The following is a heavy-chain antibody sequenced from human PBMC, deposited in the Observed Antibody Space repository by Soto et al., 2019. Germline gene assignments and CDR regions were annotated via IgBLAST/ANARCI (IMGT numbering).Heavy chain of an antibody. J-gene: IGHJ6*02. V-gene: IGHV4-59*01. CDR2: IYYSGST. CDR1: GGSISSYY. CDR3: ASGYYYDSSGYPPDYYYYGMDV. D-gene: IGHD3-22*01. Sequence: SETLSLTCTVSGGSISSYYWSWIRQPPGKGLEWIGYIYYSGSTNYNPSLKSRVTISVDTSKNQFSLKLSSVTAADTAVYYCASGYYYDSSGYPPDYYYYGMDVWGQGTTVTVSS.